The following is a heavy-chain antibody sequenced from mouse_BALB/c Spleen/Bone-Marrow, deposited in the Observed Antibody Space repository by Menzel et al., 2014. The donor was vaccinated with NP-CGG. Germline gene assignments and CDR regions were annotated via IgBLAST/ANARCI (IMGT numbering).Heavy chain of an antibody. Sequence: DVMLVESGGGLVQPGGSRKLSCAASGLTFSSFGMHWVRQAPEKGLEWVAYISSGSSTIFYADTVKGRFTVSRDNPKNTLFLQMTSLRSEDTAMYFCTRGGNWDDFDSWGQGTTLTVSS. CDR2: ISSGSSTI. J-gene: IGHJ2*01. D-gene: IGHD4-1*01. CDR1: GLTFSSFG. V-gene: IGHV5-17*02. CDR3: TRGGNWDDFDS.